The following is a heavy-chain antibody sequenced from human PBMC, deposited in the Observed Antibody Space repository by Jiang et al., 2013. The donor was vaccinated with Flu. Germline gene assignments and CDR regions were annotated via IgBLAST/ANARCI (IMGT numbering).Heavy chain of an antibody. Sequence: GPGLVKPSETLSLTCTVSGGSISSYYWSWIRQPPGKGLEWIGYIYYSGSTNYNPSLKSRVTISVDTSKNQFSLKLSSVTAADTAVYYCARSPGYSSGWYPGLDIWGQGTMVTVSS. CDR3: ARSPGYSSGWYPGLDI. CDR2: IYYSGST. CDR1: GGSISSYY. D-gene: IGHD6-19*01. J-gene: IGHJ3*02. V-gene: IGHV4-59*01.